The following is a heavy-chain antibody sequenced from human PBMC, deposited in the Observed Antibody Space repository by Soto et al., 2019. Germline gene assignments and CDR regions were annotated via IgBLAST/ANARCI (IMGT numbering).Heavy chain of an antibody. Sequence: SETLSLTCTVSSGSFRSGDYYWSWIRQPPGKGLEWIGYIYYSGSAYYNPSLKSRVTISIDTSNHQFSLKLSSVTAADTAMYYCAREYQGSSGYYSDYWGQGTLVTVSS. D-gene: IGHD3-22*01. CDR3: AREYQGSSGYYSDY. J-gene: IGHJ4*02. V-gene: IGHV4-30-4*01. CDR2: IYYSGSA. CDR1: SGSFRSGDYY.